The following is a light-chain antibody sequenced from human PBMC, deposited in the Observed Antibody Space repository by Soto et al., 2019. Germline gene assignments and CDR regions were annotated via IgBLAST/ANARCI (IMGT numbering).Light chain of an antibody. V-gene: IGLV2-14*01. CDR2: DVS. Sequence: QSVLTQPASVSGSPGQSITISCTGTSSDVGGYNYVSWYQQHPGKAPKLMIYDVSNRPSGVSNRFSGSKSGNTASLTISGLQAEDEADYYCSSYTSSLYVVGTGTKSPS. J-gene: IGLJ1*01. CDR1: SSDVGGYNY. CDR3: SSYTSSLYV.